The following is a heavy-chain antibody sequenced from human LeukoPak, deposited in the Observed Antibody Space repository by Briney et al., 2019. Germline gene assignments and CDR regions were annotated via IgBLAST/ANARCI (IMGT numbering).Heavy chain of an antibody. Sequence: GGSLRLSCEASGFTFSTSWMYWVRQAPGEGLEWVSRINGDGSDPSYADFVKGRFTISRDNAKSTLYLEMKNLRAEDTAVYYCARDGTFTGSNNYYYIDVWGKGTTVTISS. CDR2: INGDGSDP. CDR1: GFTFSTSW. D-gene: IGHD1-14*01. J-gene: IGHJ6*03. CDR3: ARDGTFTGSNNYYYIDV. V-gene: IGHV3-74*01.